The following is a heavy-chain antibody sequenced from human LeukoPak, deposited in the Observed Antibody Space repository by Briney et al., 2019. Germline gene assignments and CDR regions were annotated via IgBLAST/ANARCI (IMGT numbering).Heavy chain of an antibody. CDR1: GFTFSSYA. Sequence: QSGGSLRLSCAASGFTFSSYAMHWVRQAPGKGLEWVAVISYDGSNKYYADSVKGRFTISRDNAKNSLYLQMNSLRAEDTAVYYCARSPPTIVVVVAADFDYWGQGTLVTVSS. V-gene: IGHV3-30-3*01. CDR3: ARSPPTIVVVVAADFDY. D-gene: IGHD2-15*01. CDR2: ISYDGSNK. J-gene: IGHJ4*02.